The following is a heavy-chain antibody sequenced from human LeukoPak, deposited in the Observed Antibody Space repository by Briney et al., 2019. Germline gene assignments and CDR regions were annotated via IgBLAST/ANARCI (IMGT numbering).Heavy chain of an antibody. J-gene: IGHJ4*02. CDR3: GRECGKDSSSYRAFVY. D-gene: IGHD3-22*01. CDR2: IYYSGST. CDR1: GGSISSGDYY. Sequence: SETLSLACTVSGGSISSGDYYWSWIRQPPGKGPEWIGYIYYSGSTYYNPSLKSRVTISVDTSKNQFSLKLSSVTAADTAGYYCGRECGKDSSSYRAFVYWGQGTLVTVSS. V-gene: IGHV4-30-4*01.